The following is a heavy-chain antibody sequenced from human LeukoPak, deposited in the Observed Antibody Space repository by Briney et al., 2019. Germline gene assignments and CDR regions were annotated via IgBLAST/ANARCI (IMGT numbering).Heavy chain of an antibody. D-gene: IGHD3-22*01. J-gene: IGHJ5*02. Sequence: ASVKVSCKASGYTFTTYAIHWVRQAPGQRLEWMGWINVGNANTKYSQKLQGRVTITRDTSASTAYMELSTLRSEDTAVNYCARVPYYYDNNWFDPWGQGTLVTVSS. CDR1: GYTFTTYA. CDR2: INVGNANT. CDR3: ARVPYYYDNNWFDP. V-gene: IGHV1-3*01.